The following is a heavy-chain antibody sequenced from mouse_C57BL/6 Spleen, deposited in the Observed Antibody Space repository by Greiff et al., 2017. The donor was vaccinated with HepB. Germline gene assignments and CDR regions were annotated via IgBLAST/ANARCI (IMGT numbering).Heavy chain of an antibody. CDR1: GYSITSGYY. D-gene: IGHD2-4*01. Sequence: EVKLQESGPGLVKPSQSLSLTCSVTGYSITSGYYWNWIRQFPGNKLEWMGYISYDGSNNYNPSLKNRISITRDTSKNQFFLKLNSVTTEDTATYYCARDRDYDYAMDYWGQGTSVTVSS. V-gene: IGHV3-6*01. CDR2: ISYDGSN. CDR3: ARDRDYDYAMDY. J-gene: IGHJ4*01.